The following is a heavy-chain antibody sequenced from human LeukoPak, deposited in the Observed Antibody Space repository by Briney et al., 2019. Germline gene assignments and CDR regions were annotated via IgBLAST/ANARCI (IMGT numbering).Heavy chain of an antibody. V-gene: IGHV4-39*07. CDR3: ATLTVDTAMVKEFYYYCYMDV. Sequence: SETLSLTCTVSGVSIRSSSYYWGWIRQPPGKGLEWIGSIYYSGSTYYNPSLKSRVTISVDKSKNQFSLKLSSVTAADTAVYYCATLTVDTAMVKEFYYYCYMDVWGKGTTVTVSS. CDR2: IYYSGST. CDR1: GVSIRSSSYY. J-gene: IGHJ6*03. D-gene: IGHD5-18*01.